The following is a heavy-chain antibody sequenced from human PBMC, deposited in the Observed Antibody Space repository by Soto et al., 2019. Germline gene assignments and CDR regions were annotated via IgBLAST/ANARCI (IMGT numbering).Heavy chain of an antibody. V-gene: IGHV1-69*01. D-gene: IGHD3-22*01. CDR1: GGTFSRHA. Sequence: QVQLVQSGAEVRKPGSSVKVSCKASGGTFSRHAISWVRQAPGQGLEWMGGIIPIFGTANHAQKFQGRVTIIADESTSTVYMELSSLRSEDTAMYSCARAWGYDSNDYYYAYWGQGTLVIVSS. J-gene: IGHJ4*02. CDR2: IIPIFGTA. CDR3: ARAWGYDSNDYYYAY.